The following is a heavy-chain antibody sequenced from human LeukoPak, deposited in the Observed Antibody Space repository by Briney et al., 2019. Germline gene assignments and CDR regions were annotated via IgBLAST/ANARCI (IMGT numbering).Heavy chain of an antibody. V-gene: IGHV3-7*03. CDR3: ARGDSYYYDSSGLWDAFDI. CDR2: IKQDGSEK. J-gene: IGHJ3*02. D-gene: IGHD3-22*01. CDR1: GFTFSSYW. Sequence: GGSLRLSCAASGFTFSSYWMSWVRQAPRKGLEWVANIKQDGSEKYYVDSVKGRFTISRDNAKNSLYLQMNSLRAEDTAVYYCARGDSYYYDSSGLWDAFDIWGQGTMVTVSS.